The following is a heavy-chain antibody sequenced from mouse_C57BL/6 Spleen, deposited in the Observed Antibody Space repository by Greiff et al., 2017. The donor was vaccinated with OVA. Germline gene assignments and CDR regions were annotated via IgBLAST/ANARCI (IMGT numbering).Heavy chain of an antibody. CDR3: VREGYDGFYFDY. J-gene: IGHJ2*01. CDR2: IRSKSNNYAT. Sequence: EVQVVESGGGLVQPKGSLKLSCAASGFSFNTYAMNWVRQAPGKGLEWVARIRSKSNNYATYYADSVKDRFTISRDDSESMLYLQMNNLKTEDTAMYYCVREGYDGFYFDYWGQGTTLTVSS. CDR1: GFSFNTYA. V-gene: IGHV10-1*01. D-gene: IGHD2-3*01.